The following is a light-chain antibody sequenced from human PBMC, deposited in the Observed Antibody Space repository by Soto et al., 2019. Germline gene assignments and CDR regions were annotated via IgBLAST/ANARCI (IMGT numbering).Light chain of an antibody. CDR2: GAS. CDR3: QQYGSSLLT. Sequence: IVLTQSPATLSLSPGEGATLSCRASQTVSNFLAWYQQKPGQAPRLLIYGASSRATGIPDRFSGSGSGTDFTLTISRLEPEDFAVYYCQQYGSSLLTFGGGTKVDIK. J-gene: IGKJ4*01. CDR1: QTVSNF. V-gene: IGKV3-20*01.